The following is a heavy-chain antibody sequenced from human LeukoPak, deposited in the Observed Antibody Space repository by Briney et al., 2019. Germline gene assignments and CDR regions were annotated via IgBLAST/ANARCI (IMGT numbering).Heavy chain of an antibody. CDR3: ARDVAAAGTEVRFDP. D-gene: IGHD6-13*01. V-gene: IGHV4-30-4*01. Sequence: SQTLSLTCTVSGGSISSGDYYWGWIRQPPGKGLEWIGYIYYSGSTYYNPSLKSRVTMSVDTSKNQFSLKLSSVTAADTAVYYCARDVAAAGTEVRFDPWGQGTLVTVSS. CDR2: IYYSGST. J-gene: IGHJ5*02. CDR1: GGSISSGDYY.